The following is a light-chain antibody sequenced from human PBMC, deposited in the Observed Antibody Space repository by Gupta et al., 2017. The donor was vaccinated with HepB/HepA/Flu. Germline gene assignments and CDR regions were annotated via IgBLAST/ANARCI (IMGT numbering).Light chain of an antibody. CDR2: DVY. CDR1: SSDVGGNDY. J-gene: IGLJ3*02. V-gene: IGLV2-11*01. CDR3: CSYAGSYTWA. Sequence: QSALTQPRSVSGSPGPSVTIPCTGTSSDVGGNDYVSWYQQHPGKAPKIMIYDVYKRPSGVPDRFSGSKSGNTASLTISGLQAEDEADYYCCSYAGSYTWAFGGGTTLTVL.